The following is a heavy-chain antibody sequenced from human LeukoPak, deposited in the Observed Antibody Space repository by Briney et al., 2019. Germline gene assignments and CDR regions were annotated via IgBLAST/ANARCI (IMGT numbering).Heavy chain of an antibody. D-gene: IGHD6-6*01. Sequence: SVKVSCKASGGTFSSYAISWVRQAPGQGLEWMGGIIPIFGTANYAQKFQGKVTITTDESTSTAYMELSSLRSEDTAVYYCARDLQEYSSSSGSDPWGQGTLVTVSS. J-gene: IGHJ5*02. CDR3: ARDLQEYSSSSGSDP. V-gene: IGHV1-69*05. CDR1: GGTFSSYA. CDR2: IIPIFGTA.